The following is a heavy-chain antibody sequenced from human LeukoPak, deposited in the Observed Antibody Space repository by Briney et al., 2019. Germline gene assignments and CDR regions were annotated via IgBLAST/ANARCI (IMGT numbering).Heavy chain of an antibody. CDR3: AKDRPLYYDSSEFDAFDI. D-gene: IGHD3-22*01. Sequence: GGSLRLSCAASGFTFSSYAMSRVRQAPGKGLEWVSAISGSGGSTYYADSVKGRFTISRDNSKNTLYLQMNSLRAEDTAVYYCAKDRPLYYDSSEFDAFDIWGQGTMVTVSS. CDR2: ISGSGGST. J-gene: IGHJ3*02. V-gene: IGHV3-23*01. CDR1: GFTFSSYA.